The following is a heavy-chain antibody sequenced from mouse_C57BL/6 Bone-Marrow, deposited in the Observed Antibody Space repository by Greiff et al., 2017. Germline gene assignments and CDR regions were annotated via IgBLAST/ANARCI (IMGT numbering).Heavy chain of an antibody. Sequence: QVQLQQPGAELVRPGTSVKLSCKASGYTFTSYWMHWVKQRPGQGLEWIGVIDPSDSYTNYNQKFEGKATLTVDTSSSTAYMQLSSLTSEDSAVYYCAREDYGSGYWYFDVWGTGTTVTVSS. V-gene: IGHV1-59*01. J-gene: IGHJ1*03. CDR2: IDPSDSYT. D-gene: IGHD1-1*01. CDR3: AREDYGSGYWYFDV. CDR1: GYTFTSYW.